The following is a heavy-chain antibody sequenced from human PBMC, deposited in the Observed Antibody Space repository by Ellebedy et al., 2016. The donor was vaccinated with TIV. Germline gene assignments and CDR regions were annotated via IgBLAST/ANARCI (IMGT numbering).Heavy chain of an antibody. CDR1: GYTFTNYW. J-gene: IGHJ4*02. Sequence: KVSCKGSGYTFTNYWIAWVRQMPGKGLEWMGIIYPGDSDTRDSPSFRDNVTLSADASTSTAYLQWISLKASDTAMYYCARGTLGSGFDYWGQGTLVTVSS. CDR2: IYPGDSDT. CDR3: ARGTLGSGFDY. V-gene: IGHV5-51*01. D-gene: IGHD7-27*01.